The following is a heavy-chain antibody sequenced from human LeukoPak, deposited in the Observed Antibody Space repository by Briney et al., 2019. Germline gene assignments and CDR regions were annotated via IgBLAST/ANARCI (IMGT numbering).Heavy chain of an antibody. J-gene: IGHJ4*02. Sequence: SETLSLACTVSGGFISNYYWSWIRQSAGMGLEWIGRIYTSGSTNYNPSLKSRVTMSVDTSKNQFSLKLSSVTAADTAVYYCARDLERSGFDSWGQGTLVTVSS. V-gene: IGHV4-4*07. CDR1: GGFISNYY. CDR2: IYTSGST. CDR3: ARDLERSGFDS. D-gene: IGHD1-1*01.